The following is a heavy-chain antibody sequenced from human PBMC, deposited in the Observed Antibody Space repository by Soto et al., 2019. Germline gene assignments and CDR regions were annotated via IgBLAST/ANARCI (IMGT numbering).Heavy chain of an antibody. J-gene: IGHJ4*02. Sequence: GGSLRLSCAASGFTFSNAWMNWVRQAPGKGLEWVGRIKSKTDGGTTDYAAPVKGRFTISRDDSKNTLYLQMNSLKTEDTAVYYCTTSDRLLEWLLEYYFDYWGQGTLVTVSS. CDR3: TTSDRLLEWLLEYYFDY. CDR1: GFTFSNAW. D-gene: IGHD3-3*01. V-gene: IGHV3-15*07. CDR2: IKSKTDGGTT.